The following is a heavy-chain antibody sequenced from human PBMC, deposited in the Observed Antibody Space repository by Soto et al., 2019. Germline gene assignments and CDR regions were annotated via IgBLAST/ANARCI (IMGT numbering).Heavy chain of an antibody. V-gene: IGHV4-34*01. CDR3: ARGPITTNPRFDP. J-gene: IGHJ5*02. CDR2: INHSGST. D-gene: IGHD3-22*01. Sequence: SETLSLTCAVYGGSFSGYYWSWIRQPPGKELEWIGEINHSGSTNYNPSLKSRVTISVDTSKNQFSLKLSSVTAADTAVYYCARGPITTNPRFDPWGQGTLVTVSS. CDR1: GGSFSGYY.